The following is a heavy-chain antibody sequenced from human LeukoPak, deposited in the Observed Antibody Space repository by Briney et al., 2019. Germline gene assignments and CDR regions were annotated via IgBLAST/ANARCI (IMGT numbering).Heavy chain of an antibody. CDR1: GFTVSSNY. CDR3: ARGVTMIVVVTSGYAFDI. CDR2: IYSGGST. D-gene: IGHD3-22*01. Sequence: PGGSLRLSCAASGFTVSSNYMSWVRQAPGKGLEWVSVIYSGGSTYYADSVKGRFTISRDNSKNTLYLQMNSLRAEDTAVYYCARGVTMIVVVTSGYAFDIWGQGTMVTVSS. J-gene: IGHJ3*02. V-gene: IGHV3-53*01.